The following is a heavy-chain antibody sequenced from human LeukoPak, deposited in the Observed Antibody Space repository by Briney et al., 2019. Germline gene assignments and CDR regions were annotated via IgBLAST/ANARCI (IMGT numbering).Heavy chain of an antibody. J-gene: IGHJ6*03. D-gene: IGHD6-6*01. CDR3: ARESSSSSYYYMDV. CDR1: GFTFSSYA. CDR2: ISYDGSNK. V-gene: IGHV3-30*04. Sequence: PGRSLRLSCAASGFTFSSYAMHWVRQAPGKGLEWVAFISYDGSNKYYADSVKGRLTISRDSSQNTLDLQMNSLRAEDTAVYYCARESSSSSYYYMDVWGQGTLVTVSS.